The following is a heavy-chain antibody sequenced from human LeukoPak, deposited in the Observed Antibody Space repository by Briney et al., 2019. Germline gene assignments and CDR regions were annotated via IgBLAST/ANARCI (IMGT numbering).Heavy chain of an antibody. CDR1: GGTFSSYA. D-gene: IGHD3-22*01. J-gene: IGHJ3*02. CDR2: IIPIFGTA. V-gene: IGHV1-69*01. CDR3: AHYYYDSSAPGAFDI. Sequence: SVTVSCTASGGTFSSYAISWVRQAPGQGLEWMGGIIPIFGTANYAQKFQGRVTITADESTSTAYMELSSLRSEDTAVYYCAHYYYDSSAPGAFDIWGQGTMVTVSS.